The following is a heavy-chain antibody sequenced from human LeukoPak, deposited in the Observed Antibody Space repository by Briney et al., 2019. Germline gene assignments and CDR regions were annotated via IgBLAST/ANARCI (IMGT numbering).Heavy chain of an antibody. D-gene: IGHD2-8*01. CDR1: GDSISTYY. V-gene: IGHV4-59*08. Sequence: DTLSLTCTVSGDSISTYYWTWIRQPPGKGLEWIGYVFYTESSSYNPSLKSRLNIPVDTSKNQFSLKVNSVTAADTDVYYFARHANGGSTGFSYWGQGDLVTVSS. J-gene: IGHJ4*02. CDR3: ARHANGGSTGFSY. CDR2: VFYTESS.